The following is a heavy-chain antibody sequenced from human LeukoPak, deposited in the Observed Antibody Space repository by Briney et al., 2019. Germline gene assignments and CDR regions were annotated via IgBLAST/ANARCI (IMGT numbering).Heavy chain of an antibody. CDR3: ARGVYIAAAQYAY. Sequence: SETLSLTCAVYGGSFSGYYWSWIRQPPGKGLEWIGEINHSGSTNYNPSLKSRVTISVDTPKNQFSLKLSSVTAADTAVYYCARGVYIAAAQYAYWGQGTLITVS. V-gene: IGHV4-34*01. J-gene: IGHJ4*02. D-gene: IGHD6-13*01. CDR1: GGSFSGYY. CDR2: INHSGST.